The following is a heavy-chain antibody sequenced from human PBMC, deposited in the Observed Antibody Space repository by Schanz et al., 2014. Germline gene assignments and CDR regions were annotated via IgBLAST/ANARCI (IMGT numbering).Heavy chain of an antibody. V-gene: IGHV3-23*04. J-gene: IGHJ6*02. CDR2: ISHSGGSK. CDR3: AKGMGYCSGGTCYDYYYYGLDV. Sequence: EQLVESGGGLVKPGGSLRLSCAASGFTFNSYAMTWVRQAPGKGLEWVSSISHSGGSKYYADSVKGRFTISRDNSENTLYLQMNSLSADDTAVFYCAKGMGYCSGGTCYDYYYYGLDVWGRGTTVTVSS. CDR1: GFTFNSYA. D-gene: IGHD2-15*01.